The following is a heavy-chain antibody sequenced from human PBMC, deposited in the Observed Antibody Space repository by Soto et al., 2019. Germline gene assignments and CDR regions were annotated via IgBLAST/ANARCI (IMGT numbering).Heavy chain of an antibody. V-gene: IGHV1-18*01. J-gene: IGHJ3*02. CDR1: GYSISNYN. D-gene: IGHD3-16*01. CDR3: ARDKVWGGFDI. Sequence: ASVKVSCKSSGYSISNYNFSWVRQAPGQGLEWLGWISGYNGNTNYAQKLQGRVTMTTDSFTSTAYMELRSLRSDDTAVYYCARDKVWGGFDIWGQGTMVTVSS. CDR2: ISGYNGNT.